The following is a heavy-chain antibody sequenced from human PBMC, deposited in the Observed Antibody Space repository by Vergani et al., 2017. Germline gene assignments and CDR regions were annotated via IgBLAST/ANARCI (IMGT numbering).Heavy chain of an antibody. CDR2: ISAYNGNT. J-gene: IGHJ6*03. CDR1: GYTFSTYG. D-gene: IGHD3-3*01. CDR3: ARAPVWSGYSYYYMDV. V-gene: IGHV1-18*01. Sequence: QVQLVQSGAEVKKPGASVKVSCKASGYTFSTYGISWVRQAPGQGLEWMGWISAYNGNTNYPEKFQGRLTMTTDTSTRTAYMELRSLRSDDTAVYYCARAPVWSGYSYYYMDVWGKGTTVTVSS.